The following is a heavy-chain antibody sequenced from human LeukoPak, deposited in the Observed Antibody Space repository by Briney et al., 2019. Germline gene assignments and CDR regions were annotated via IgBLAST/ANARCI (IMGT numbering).Heavy chain of an antibody. J-gene: IGHJ6*03. CDR1: GGSISGDY. D-gene: IGHD1-26*01. CDR2: INTSGNT. CDR3: ARGWGYMDV. Sequence: PSETLSLTCAVYGGSISGDYWSWIRQPAGQGLEWIGRINTSGNTNYNPSLKSRVTMSVDTSKNQFSLKLSSVTAADTAVYYCARGWGYMDVWGRGTTVTVSS. V-gene: IGHV4-59*10.